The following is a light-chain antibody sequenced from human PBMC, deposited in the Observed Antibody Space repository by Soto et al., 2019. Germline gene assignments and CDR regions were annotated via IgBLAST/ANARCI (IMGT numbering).Light chain of an antibody. CDR3: QQRNYWIT. Sequence: EIVLTQSPGTLSLSPGERATLSCRASQSVSNYLAWYQQKPGQAPRLLIFDASNRATGSPARCSGSGSGADFTLTISSRGPEGFAFYYCQQRNYWITVGQGTRLEIK. V-gene: IGKV3-11*01. CDR1: QSVSNY. J-gene: IGKJ5*01. CDR2: DAS.